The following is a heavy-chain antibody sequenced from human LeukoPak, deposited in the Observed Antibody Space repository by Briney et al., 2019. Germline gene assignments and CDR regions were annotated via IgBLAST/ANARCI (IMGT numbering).Heavy chain of an antibody. CDR3: ARSAGLIVGAAHFDY. D-gene: IGHD1-26*01. V-gene: IGHV1-69*04. Sequence: SVKVSCKASGGTFSSYAISWVRKAPGQGLEWMGRIIPILGIANYAQKFQGRVTITADKSTSTAYMELSSLRSEDTAVYYCARSAGLIVGAAHFDYWGQGTLVTVSS. CDR2: IIPILGIA. J-gene: IGHJ4*02. CDR1: GGTFSSYA.